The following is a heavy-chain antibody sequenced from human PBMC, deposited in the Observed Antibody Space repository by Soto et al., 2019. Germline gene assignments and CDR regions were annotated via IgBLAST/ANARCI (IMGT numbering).Heavy chain of an antibody. CDR2: VYWDDDK. J-gene: IGHJ4*02. V-gene: IGHV2-5*02. CDR1: GVSLSTSGVG. CDR3: EHTFCGGDCYLFDY. Sequence: QITLKASGPTLVKPTQTLTLTCTFSGVSLSTSGVGVGWIRQPQGKALEWLALVYWDDDKHYSPSLKSRLTITKDTSKNQVVLTVTTMDPVDTATYYCEHTFCGGDCYLFDYWGQGTLVTVSS. D-gene: IGHD2-21*02.